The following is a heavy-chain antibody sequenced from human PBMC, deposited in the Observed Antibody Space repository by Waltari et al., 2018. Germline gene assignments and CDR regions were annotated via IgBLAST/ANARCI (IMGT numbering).Heavy chain of an antibody. CDR2: ISGSGGST. CDR1: GFTFSSYA. CDR3: AKDPRSSWYWGGYYFDY. V-gene: IGHV3-23*01. Sequence: EVQLLESGGGLVQPGGSLRLSCAASGFTFSSYAMSWVHQAPGKGLEWVSAISGSGGSTDSAESVKGRFTISRDNSKNTLYLQMNSLRAEDTAVYYCAKDPRSSWYWGGYYFDYWGQGTLVTVSS. D-gene: IGHD6-13*01. J-gene: IGHJ4*02.